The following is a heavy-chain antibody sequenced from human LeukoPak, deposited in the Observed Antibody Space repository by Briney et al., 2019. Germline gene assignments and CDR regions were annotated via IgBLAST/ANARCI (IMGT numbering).Heavy chain of an antibody. CDR1: GFTFSSYG. CDR3: AKGGLAYYYDSSGPSPLSGFDP. J-gene: IGHJ5*02. D-gene: IGHD3-22*01. V-gene: IGHV3-23*01. CDR2: ISGSGGST. Sequence: PGGSLRLSCAASGFTFSSYGMSWVRQAPGKGLEWVSAISGSGGSTYYADSVEGRFTISRDNSKNTLYLQMNSLRAEDTAVYYCAKGGLAYYYDSSGPSPLSGFDPWGQGTLVTVSS.